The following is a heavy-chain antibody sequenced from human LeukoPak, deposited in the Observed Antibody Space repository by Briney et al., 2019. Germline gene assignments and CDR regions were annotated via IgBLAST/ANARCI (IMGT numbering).Heavy chain of an antibody. CDR2: IYNSDTT. CDR1: GFTFNSPA. CDR3: ARDLHYAFDI. V-gene: IGHV3-48*02. D-gene: IGHD3-10*01. J-gene: IGHJ3*02. Sequence: GGSLRLSCAASGFTFNSPAMSWVRQAPGKGLEWVSHIYNSDTTYADSVKGRFTISRDNAKNSLYLQMNSLRDEDTAVYYCARDLHYAFDIWGQGTMVTASS.